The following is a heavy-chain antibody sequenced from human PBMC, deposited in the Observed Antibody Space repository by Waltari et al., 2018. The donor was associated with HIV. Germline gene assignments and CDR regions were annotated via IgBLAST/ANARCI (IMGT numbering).Heavy chain of an antibody. J-gene: IGHJ4*02. CDR1: GASISSGKW. CDR3: ALVRDSGDYGHFDS. V-gene: IGHV4-4*02. D-gene: IGHD4-17*01. Sequence: VQLQESGPGLVRPSGTLSLTRAVSGASISSGKWWSWVRQPPGKGLEWIGEVDHSGGTPKNPSFKRRVALSIDKPKRQFALNLTSVTAAHTSMYYCALVRDSGDYGHFDSWGRGTLVIVSS. CDR2: VDHSGGT.